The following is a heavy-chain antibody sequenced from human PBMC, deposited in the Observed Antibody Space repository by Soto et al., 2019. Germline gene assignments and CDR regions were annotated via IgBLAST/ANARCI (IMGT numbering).Heavy chain of an antibody. CDR3: ARVWGGAFDI. V-gene: IGHV4-59*01. CDR2: IYYSGST. J-gene: IGHJ3*02. D-gene: IGHD3-10*01. CDR1: GGSISSDG. Sequence: PSETLSLTCTVSGGSISSDGWSWIRQPPGKGLEWIGYIYYSGSTNYNPSLKSRVTISVDTSKNQFSLKLSSVTAADTAVYYCARVWGGAFDIWGQGTMVTVSS.